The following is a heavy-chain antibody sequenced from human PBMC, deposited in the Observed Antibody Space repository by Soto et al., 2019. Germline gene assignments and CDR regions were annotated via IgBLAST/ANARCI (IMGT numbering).Heavy chain of an antibody. Sequence: ASVKVSCKASGYTFTSYAMHWVRQAPGQRLEWMGWINAGNGNTKYSQKFQGRVTITRDTSASTAYMELSSLRSEDTAVYYCARVFGWIDAFDIWGQGTMVTVS. CDR2: INAGNGNT. D-gene: IGHD3-3*01. J-gene: IGHJ3*02. CDR1: GYTFTSYA. CDR3: ARVFGWIDAFDI. V-gene: IGHV1-3*01.